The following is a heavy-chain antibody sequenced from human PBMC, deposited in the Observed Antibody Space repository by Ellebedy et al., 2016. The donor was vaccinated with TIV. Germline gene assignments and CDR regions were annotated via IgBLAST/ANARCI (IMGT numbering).Heavy chain of an antibody. V-gene: IGHV3-74*01. CDR1: GFTFSSFW. Sequence: GESLKISXAASGFTFSSFWMQWVRQVPGKGLMWVSHINSDGSSSTYADSVKGRFTISRDNANNTLYLQMDSLRAEDTALYYCAKDMGVLVVTKGFDYWGQGTLVTVSS. CDR3: AKDMGVLVVTKGFDY. CDR2: INSDGSSS. J-gene: IGHJ4*02. D-gene: IGHD3-22*01.